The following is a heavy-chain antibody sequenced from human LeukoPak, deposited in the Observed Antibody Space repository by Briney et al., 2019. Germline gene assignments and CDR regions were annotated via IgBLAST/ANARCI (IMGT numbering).Heavy chain of an antibody. J-gene: IGHJ4*02. CDR2: IYSNTSA. V-gene: IGHV3-53*04. Sequence: PGGSLRLSCAASGFTISYNYMSWVRQAPGKGLQWVSVIYSNTSAYYADSVKGRFTISRHNSKNTLYLQMTSLGAEDTAVYYCARISGSYVFDYWGQGTLVTVSS. CDR1: GFTISYNY. CDR3: ARISGSYVFDY. D-gene: IGHD1-26*01.